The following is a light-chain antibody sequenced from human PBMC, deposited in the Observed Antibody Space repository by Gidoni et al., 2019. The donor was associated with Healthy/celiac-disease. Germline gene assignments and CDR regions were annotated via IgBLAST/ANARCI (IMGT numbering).Light chain of an antibody. CDR1: QSISSW. V-gene: IGKV1-5*03. Sequence: DIQMTQSPSTLSASIGDRVTITCRASQSISSWLAWYQQKPGKAPKLLIYKASSLESGVPSRFSGSGSGTEFTLTISSLQPDDFATYYCQQYNSYPITFXEXTRVEIK. CDR3: QQYNSYPIT. CDR2: KAS. J-gene: IGKJ5*01.